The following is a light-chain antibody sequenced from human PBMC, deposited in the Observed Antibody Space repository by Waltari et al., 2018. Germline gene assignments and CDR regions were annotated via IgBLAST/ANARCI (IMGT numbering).Light chain of an antibody. CDR3: ASYTSRSPVAI. J-gene: IGLJ1*01. CDR2: GVT. V-gene: IGLV2-14*01. CDR1: NSAIGNYDF. Sequence: QSALTQPASVTGSPGQSITITCTGSNSAIGNYDFVSWYQQHPGTAPKLLILGVTARPSGVSDCFSGSKSGSAASLTISGLLPEDEAIYFCASYTSRSPVAIFGSGTKV.